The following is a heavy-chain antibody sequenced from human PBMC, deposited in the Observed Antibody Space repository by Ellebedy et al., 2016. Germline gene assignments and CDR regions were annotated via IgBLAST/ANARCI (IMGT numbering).Heavy chain of an antibody. CDR1: GFSFISHG. CDR2: ISYDGGKK. J-gene: IGHJ6*02. Sequence: GESLKISCTASGFSFISHGMHWVRQAPGRGLEWVAVISYDGGKKYYEDAVKGRFTLSRDNSKNKLDLQMSSLRDEDTAVYFCARNRGGRGSDYHYALDVWGQGITVTVSS. V-gene: IGHV3-30*03. D-gene: IGHD3-10*01. CDR3: ARNRGGRGSDYHYALDV.